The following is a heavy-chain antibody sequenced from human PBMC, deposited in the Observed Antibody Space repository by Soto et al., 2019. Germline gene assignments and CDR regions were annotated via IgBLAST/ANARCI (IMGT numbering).Heavy chain of an antibody. Sequence: LSQTLSLTCAISGDSVSSYSAAWNWIRQSPSGGLEWLGRTYYRSRFFSDCAESVKSRIIINPGTSKNQFSLQLKSVTPEDTAVYYCVRDRYSSSGWFDPWGQGTPVTVSS. D-gene: IGHD3-10*01. CDR1: GDSVSSYSAA. CDR3: VRDRYSSSGWFDP. V-gene: IGHV6-1*01. CDR2: TYYRSRFFS. J-gene: IGHJ5*02.